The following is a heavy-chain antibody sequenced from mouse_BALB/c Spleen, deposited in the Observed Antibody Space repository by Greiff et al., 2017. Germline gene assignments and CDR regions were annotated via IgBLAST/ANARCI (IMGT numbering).Heavy chain of an antibody. V-gene: IGHV1-87*01. CDR1: GYTFTSYW. J-gene: IGHJ3*01. Sequence: VQLQQSGTVLARPGASVKMSCKASGYTFTSYWMHWVKQRPGQGLEWIGAIYPGNSDTNYNQKFKGKATLTVDKSSSTAYMQLSSLTSEDSAVYYCARGGTMISQAWFAYWGQGTLVTVSA. CDR2: IYPGNSDT. D-gene: IGHD2-4*01. CDR3: ARGGTMISQAWFAY.